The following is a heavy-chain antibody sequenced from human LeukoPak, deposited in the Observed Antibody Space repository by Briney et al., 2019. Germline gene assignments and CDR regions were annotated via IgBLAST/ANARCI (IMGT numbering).Heavy chain of an antibody. D-gene: IGHD2-8*01. CDR3: IREYEGGYLDY. CDR2: IYPGVDTT. J-gene: IGHJ4*02. V-gene: IGHV1-46*01. Sequence: ASLKVSCKTSGYTFTDYYKHWVRQAPGQGLEWMGIIYPGVDTTYSSQKFKGRVTVTRDTSTSTVYMELRTLRSEDTAIYYCIREYEGGYLDYWGQGTLVTVSS. CDR1: GYTFTDYY.